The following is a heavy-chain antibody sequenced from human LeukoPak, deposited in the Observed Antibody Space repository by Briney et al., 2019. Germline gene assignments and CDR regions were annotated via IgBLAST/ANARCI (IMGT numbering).Heavy chain of an antibody. CDR1: GFTFSSYS. CDR2: ISSSSSYI. D-gene: IGHD7-27*01. V-gene: IGHV3-21*04. Sequence: GGSLRLSCAASGFTFSSYSMNWVRQAPGKGLEWVSSISSSSSYIYYADSVKGRFTISRDNAKNSLYLQMNSLRAEDTAVYYCARDSRVLGKDYFDYWGQGTLVTVSS. CDR3: ARDSRVLGKDYFDY. J-gene: IGHJ4*02.